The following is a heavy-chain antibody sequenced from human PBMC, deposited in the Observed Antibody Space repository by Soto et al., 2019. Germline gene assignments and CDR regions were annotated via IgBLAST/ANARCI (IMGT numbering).Heavy chain of an antibody. D-gene: IGHD2-21*02. Sequence: QVQLVESGGGVVQPGRSLRLSCAASGFTFSSYAMHWVRQAPGKGLEWVAVISYDGSNKYYADSVKGRFTISRDNSKNTLYQQMNSLIAEDTSVYYCSRVAYCGGYCDSVYYYCMDVWGQGTTVTV. V-gene: IGHV3-30-3*01. CDR1: GFTFSSYA. CDR3: SRVAYCGGYCDSVYYYCMDV. J-gene: IGHJ6*02. CDR2: ISYDGSNK.